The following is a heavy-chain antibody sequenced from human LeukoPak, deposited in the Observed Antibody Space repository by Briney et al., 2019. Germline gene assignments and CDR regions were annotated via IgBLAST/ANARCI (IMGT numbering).Heavy chain of an antibody. CDR2: ISSSSTDI. Sequence: GGSLRLSCSASEFTFSTYNMNWVRQAPGKGLEWVSSISSSSTDIYYADSVKGRFTISRDTAKNSLYLQMNSLRAEDTAVYYCARSLVVVPAIDAFDIWGQGTMVTVSS. CDR3: ARSLVVVPAIDAFDI. V-gene: IGHV3-21*01. J-gene: IGHJ3*02. D-gene: IGHD2-2*01. CDR1: EFTFSTYN.